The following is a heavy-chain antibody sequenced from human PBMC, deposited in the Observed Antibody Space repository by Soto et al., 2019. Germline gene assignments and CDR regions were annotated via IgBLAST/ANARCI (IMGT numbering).Heavy chain of an antibody. CDR1: GFTFSRHW. CDR3: ARDRITASGGPNWYFDL. CDR2: VNDEGSST. J-gene: IGHJ2*01. V-gene: IGHV3-74*01. Sequence: VESGGGFVQPGGSLRLSCASSGFTFSRHWMHWVRQAPGKGLVWVARVNDEGSSTAYGDSVRGRFTISRDNAKNTLYLQMASLKTEYTAVYYCARDRITASGGPNWYFDLWGRGTLVTVSS. D-gene: IGHD1-20*01.